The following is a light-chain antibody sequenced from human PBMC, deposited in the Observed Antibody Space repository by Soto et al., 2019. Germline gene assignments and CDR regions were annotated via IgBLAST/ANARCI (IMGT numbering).Light chain of an antibody. V-gene: IGKV3-20*01. Sequence: EIVLTQSPGTLSLSPGDRVTLSCRASQSVFDNNLGWYQQKPGQAPRLLIYRASKRAAGIPDRFSGSGSGTDFTLTISRLEPEYFVVYYCLQYASSPRSFGGGTKVEIK. J-gene: IGKJ4*01. CDR3: LQYASSPRS. CDR1: QSVFDNN. CDR2: RAS.